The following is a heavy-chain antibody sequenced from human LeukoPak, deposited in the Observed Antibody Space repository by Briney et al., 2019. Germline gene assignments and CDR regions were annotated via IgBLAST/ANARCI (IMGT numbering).Heavy chain of an antibody. CDR1: GGSISSSSYY. D-gene: IGHD6-13*01. Sequence: PSETLSLTCTVSGGSISSSSYYWGWIRQPPGKGLEWIVSIYYSGSTYYNPSLKSRVTISVDTSKNQFSLKLSSVTAADTAVYYCARQGLVLGYSSSWPDYWGQGTLVTVSS. J-gene: IGHJ4*02. V-gene: IGHV4-39*01. CDR2: IYYSGST. CDR3: ARQGLVLGYSSSWPDY.